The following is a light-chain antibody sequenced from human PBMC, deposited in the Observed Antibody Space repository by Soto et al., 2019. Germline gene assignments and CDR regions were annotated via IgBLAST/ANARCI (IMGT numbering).Light chain of an antibody. V-gene: IGKV3-11*01. CDR2: DTA. J-gene: IGKJ5*01. CDR1: QTIRSL. Sequence: EIVLTQSPATLSLSPGERATFSCTTSQTIRSLLSSYPHRPGQSPRHLIYDTANRAPGVPARLSGSGSGTDFTLTISSLEPADFGVYYCQQRHNGPITFGQGTRLDFK. CDR3: QQRHNGPIT.